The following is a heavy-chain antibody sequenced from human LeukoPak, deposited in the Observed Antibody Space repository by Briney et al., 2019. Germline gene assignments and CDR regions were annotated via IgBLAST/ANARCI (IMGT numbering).Heavy chain of an antibody. CDR1: GFTFSSYA. CDR3: ARGSPLEIDY. V-gene: IGHV3-30*01. Sequence: GRSLRLSCAASGFTFSSYAMHWVRQAPGKGLEWVAVILYDGSNKYYADSVKGRFTISRDNSKNTLYLQMNSLRAEDTAVYYCARGSPLEIDYWGQGTLVTVSS. CDR2: ILYDGSNK. J-gene: IGHJ4*02. D-gene: IGHD1-1*01.